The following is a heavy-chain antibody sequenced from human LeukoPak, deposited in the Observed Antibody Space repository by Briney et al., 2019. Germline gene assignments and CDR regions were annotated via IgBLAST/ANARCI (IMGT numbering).Heavy chain of an antibody. CDR2: ISYDGRQK. CDR1: GFTFSSYA. V-gene: IGHV3-30-3*01. D-gene: IGHD3-3*01. CDR3: ARVFLERLTSGYFDN. J-gene: IGHJ4*02. Sequence: GGSLRLSCAASGFTFSSYAMSWVRQAPGKGLEWVAVISYDGRQKYYGDSVKGRFTISRDNPKNTLYLQMNSLRDDGTAVYYCARVFLERLTSGYFDNWGQGTLVTVSP.